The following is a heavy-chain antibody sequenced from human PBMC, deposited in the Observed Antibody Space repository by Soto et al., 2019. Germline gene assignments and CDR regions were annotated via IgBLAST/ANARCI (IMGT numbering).Heavy chain of an antibody. D-gene: IGHD2-2*01. CDR2: IIPIFGTA. Sequence: SVKVSCKASGGTFSSYAISWVRQAPGQGLELMGGIIPIFGTANYAQKFQGRVTITADESTSTAYMELSSLRSEDTAVYYCAREEGGYCSSTSCYAAHYYYYGMDVWGQGTTVTVSS. CDR3: AREEGGYCSSTSCYAAHYYYYGMDV. J-gene: IGHJ6*02. CDR1: GGTFSSYA. V-gene: IGHV1-69*13.